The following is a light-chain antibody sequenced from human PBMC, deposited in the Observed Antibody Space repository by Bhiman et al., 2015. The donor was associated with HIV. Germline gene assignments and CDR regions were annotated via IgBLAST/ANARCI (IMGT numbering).Light chain of an antibody. V-gene: IGLV1-51*02. J-gene: IGLJ1*01. CDR3: GTWHSALSGGGV. CDR1: SSNIGNNY. Sequence: QSVLTQPPSVSAAPGQKVTISCSGSSSNIGNNYVSWYQQLPGTAPKLLIYEDNKRPSGIPERFSGSKSGTSATLGITGLQTGDEADYYCGTWHSALSGGGVFGTGTRVTVL. CDR2: EDN.